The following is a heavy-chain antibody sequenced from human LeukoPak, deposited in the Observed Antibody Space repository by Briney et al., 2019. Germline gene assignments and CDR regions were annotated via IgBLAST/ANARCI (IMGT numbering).Heavy chain of an antibody. V-gene: IGHV4-4*02. Sequence: PSETLSLTCAVSGGSISSSNWWGWVRQPPGKGLEWIGEVYHSGSTDYNPSLKSRVTISVDKSKNQFSLKLTSVTAADTAVYYCARDRGGYDSSGYDFDYWGQGTLVTVSS. D-gene: IGHD3-22*01. J-gene: IGHJ4*02. CDR1: GGSISSSNW. CDR3: ARDRGGYDSSGYDFDY. CDR2: VYHSGST.